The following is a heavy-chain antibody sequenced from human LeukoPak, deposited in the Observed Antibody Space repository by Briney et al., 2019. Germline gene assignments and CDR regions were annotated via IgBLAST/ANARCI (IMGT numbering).Heavy chain of an antibody. CDR1: GFTFSDYY. D-gene: IGHD1-26*01. V-gene: IGHV3-11*01. CDR3: ARRRPGSYSDYFDY. J-gene: IGHJ4*02. Sequence: GGSLRLSCAASGFTFSDYYMGWIPQAPGKGLEWVSYISSSGSTIYYADSVKGRFTISRDNAKNSLYLQMNSLRAEDTAVYYCARRRPGSYSDYFDYWGQGTLVTVSS. CDR2: ISSSGSTI.